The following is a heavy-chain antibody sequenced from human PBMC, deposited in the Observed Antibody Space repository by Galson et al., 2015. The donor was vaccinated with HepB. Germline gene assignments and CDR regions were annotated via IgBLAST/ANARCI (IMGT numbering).Heavy chain of an antibody. J-gene: IGHJ4*02. V-gene: IGHV3-23*01. Sequence: SLRLSCAASGFTFSSYAMSWVRQAPGKGLEWVSAISGSGGSTYYADSVKGRFTISRDNSKNTLYLQMNSLRAEDTAVYYCAKDLDPVVVVAATGAHWGQGTLVTVSS. CDR3: AKDLDPVVVVAATGAH. CDR2: ISGSGGST. D-gene: IGHD2-15*01. CDR1: GFTFSSYA.